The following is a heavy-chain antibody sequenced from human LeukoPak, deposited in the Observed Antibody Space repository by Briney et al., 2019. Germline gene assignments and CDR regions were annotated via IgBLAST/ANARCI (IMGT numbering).Heavy chain of an antibody. V-gene: IGHV3-49*04. CDR1: GFTFGDYA. CDR2: IRSKAYGGTT. Sequence: GGSLRLSCTASGFTFGDYAMSWVRQAPGKGLEWVGFIRSKAYGGTTEYAASVKGRFTISRDDSKSIAYLQMNSLNTEDTAVYYCTREDSGSYMGYYYYYYYMDVWGKGTTVTVSS. D-gene: IGHD1-26*01. J-gene: IGHJ6*03. CDR3: TREDSGSYMGYYYYYYYMDV.